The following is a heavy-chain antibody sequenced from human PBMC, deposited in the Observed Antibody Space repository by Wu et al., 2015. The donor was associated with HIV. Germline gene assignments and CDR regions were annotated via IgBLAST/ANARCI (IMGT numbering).Heavy chain of an antibody. D-gene: IGHD1-26*01. J-gene: IGHJ4*02. Sequence: QVQLVQSGAEVKKPGASVKVSCKASGYKFTGYYMHWVRQAPGQGLEWMGWINCKSGDTNYAQRFQGRVTVTRDTSISTAYMELRSLRSDDTAVYYCAREGHSGSYYCYWGQGTLVTVSS. CDR3: AREGHSGSYYCY. CDR1: GYKFTGYY. CDR2: INCKSGDT. V-gene: IGHV1-2*02.